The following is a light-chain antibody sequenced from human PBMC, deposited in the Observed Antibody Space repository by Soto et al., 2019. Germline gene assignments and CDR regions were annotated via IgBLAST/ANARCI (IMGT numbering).Light chain of an antibody. CDR3: QQYGRSPLLYT. CDR2: GAS. V-gene: IGKV3-20*01. CDR1: QSVTSNF. Sequence: ENVLTQSPGTLSLSPGERATLSCRASQSVTSNFLAWYQQKPGQAPRLLIYGASTRAAGVPDRFSGSGSGTDCTLTITGLEPEDCAVYYCQQYGRSPLLYTFGQGTKL. J-gene: IGKJ2*01.